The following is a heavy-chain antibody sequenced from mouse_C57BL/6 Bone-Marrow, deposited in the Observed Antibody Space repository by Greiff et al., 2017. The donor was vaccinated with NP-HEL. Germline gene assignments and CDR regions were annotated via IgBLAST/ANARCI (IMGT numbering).Heavy chain of an antibody. D-gene: IGHD1-2*01. J-gene: IGHJ1*03. CDR3: TLHYYWYFDV. Sequence: VQLQQSGAELVRPGASVKLSCTASGFNIKDDYMHWVKQRPEQGLEWIGWIDPENGDTEYAAKFQGKATITADTSSNTAYLQLSSLTSEDTAVYYCTLHYYWYFDVWGTGTTVTVSS. CDR2: IDPENGDT. CDR1: GFNIKDDY. V-gene: IGHV14-4*01.